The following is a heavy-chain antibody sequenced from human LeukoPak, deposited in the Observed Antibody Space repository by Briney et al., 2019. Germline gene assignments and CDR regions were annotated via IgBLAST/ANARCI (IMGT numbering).Heavy chain of an antibody. J-gene: IGHJ4*02. CDR3: AGGGTAYYYFDY. CDR2: ISSSSSYI. D-gene: IGHD2-21*01. V-gene: IGHV3-21*01. CDR1: GFTFSSYS. Sequence: GGSLRLSCAASGFTFSSYSMNWVRQAPGKGLEWVSSISSSSSYIYYADSVKGRFTISRDNAKNSLYLQMNSLRAEDTAVYYCAGGGTAYYYFDYWGQGTLVTVSS.